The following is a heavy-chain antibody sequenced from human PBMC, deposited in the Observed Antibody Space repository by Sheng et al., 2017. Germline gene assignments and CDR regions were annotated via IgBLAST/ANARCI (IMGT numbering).Heavy chain of an antibody. D-gene: IGHD3-9*01. CDR1: GYSISSGYY. CDR3: ARGGIVRYFDWLLRFDY. CDR2: IYHSGST. V-gene: IGHV4-38-2*02. J-gene: IGHJ4*02. Sequence: QVQLQESGPGLVKPSETLSLTCTVSGYSISSGYYWGWIRQPPGKGLEWIGSIYHSGSTYYNPSLKSRVTISVDTSKNQFSLKLSSVTAADTAVYYCARGGIVRYFDWLLRFDYWGQGTLVTVSS.